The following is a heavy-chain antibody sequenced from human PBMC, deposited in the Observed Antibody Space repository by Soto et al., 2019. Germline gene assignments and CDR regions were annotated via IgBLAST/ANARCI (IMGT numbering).Heavy chain of an antibody. D-gene: IGHD1-26*01. J-gene: IGHJ3*01. CDR1: GFSFSSYG. CDR3: ARAQYTGSYFDACDV. Sequence: GGSLRLSCAASGFSFSSYGMHWVRQAPGKGLDWVAVIWYDGSNKYYAEPVKGRFTISRDNSKNTLYVQMNSLTVEDTAVYYCARAQYTGSYFDACDVWGQGTMVTVSS. V-gene: IGHV3-33*03. CDR2: IWYDGSNK.